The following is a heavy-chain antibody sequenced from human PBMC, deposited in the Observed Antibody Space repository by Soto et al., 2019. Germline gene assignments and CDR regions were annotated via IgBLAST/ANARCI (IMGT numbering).Heavy chain of an antibody. J-gene: IGHJ5*02. D-gene: IGHD2-15*01. CDR2: ISSSASHI. V-gene: IGHV3-21*01. CDR1: GFSFSSYS. CDR3: ARGYTGYCSGGTCYWFDP. Sequence: EVQLVEYGGGLVKPGGSLRLSCAASGFSFSSYSMNWVRQAPGKGLEWVSSISSSASHINYADSVKGRFTISRDNAKKSLYLQMNSLRVEDTAVYYCARGYTGYCSGGTCYWFDPWGPRTLVTVSS.